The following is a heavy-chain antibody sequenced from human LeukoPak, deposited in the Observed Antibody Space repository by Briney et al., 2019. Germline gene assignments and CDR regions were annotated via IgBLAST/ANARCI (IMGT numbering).Heavy chain of an antibody. CDR1: GGTFNSYA. J-gene: IGHJ4*02. CDR3: ARAEKYVAVAGTCLDY. Sequence: ASVKVSCKASGGTFNSYAISWVRQAPGQGLEWMGGIIPIFGTTNYAQKFQGRVTITAGESTSTAYMELSSLRSEDTAVYYCARAEKYVAVAGTCLDYWGQGTLVTASS. CDR2: IIPIFGTT. D-gene: IGHD6-19*01. V-gene: IGHV1-69*13.